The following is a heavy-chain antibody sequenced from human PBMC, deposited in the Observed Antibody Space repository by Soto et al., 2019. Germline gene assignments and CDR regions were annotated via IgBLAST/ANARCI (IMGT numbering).Heavy chain of an antibody. J-gene: IGHJ4*02. Sequence: SETLSLTCTVSGGSISGGGYYWSWIRQHPGKGLEWIGYIYYSGSTYYNPSLKSRVTISVDTSKNQFSLKLSSVTAADTAVYYCARHDGARATYYFDYWGQGTLVTVSS. CDR2: IYYSGST. D-gene: IGHD2-8*01. CDR3: ARHDGARATYYFDY. V-gene: IGHV4-31*03. CDR1: GGSISGGGYY.